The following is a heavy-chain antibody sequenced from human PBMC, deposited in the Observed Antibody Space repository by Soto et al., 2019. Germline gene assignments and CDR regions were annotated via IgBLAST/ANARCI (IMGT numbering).Heavy chain of an antibody. CDR2: IYYSGST. CDR3: ARHGGYSGYDLPYYYYGMDV. CDR1: GVSISSYY. Sequence: SETLSLTCTVSGVSISSYYWIWIRQPPGKGLEWIGYIYYSGSTNYNPSLKSRVTISVDTSKNQFSLKLSSVTAADTAVYYCARHGGYSGYDLPYYYYGMDVWGQGTTVTVSS. V-gene: IGHV4-59*08. J-gene: IGHJ6*02. D-gene: IGHD5-12*01.